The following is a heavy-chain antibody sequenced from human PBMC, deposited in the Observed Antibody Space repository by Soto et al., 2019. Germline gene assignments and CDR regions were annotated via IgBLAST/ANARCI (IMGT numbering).Heavy chain of an antibody. CDR3: ARVAWFGELLYYYYGMDV. V-gene: IGHV1-18*01. CDR2: ISAYNGNT. CDR1: GYTFTSYG. D-gene: IGHD3-10*01. Sequence: GASVKVSCKASGYTFTSYGISWVRQAPGQGLEWMGWISAYNGNTNYAQKLQGRVTMTTDTSTSTAYMELRSLRSDDTAVYYCARVAWFGELLYYYYGMDVWGQGTTVTVSS. J-gene: IGHJ6*02.